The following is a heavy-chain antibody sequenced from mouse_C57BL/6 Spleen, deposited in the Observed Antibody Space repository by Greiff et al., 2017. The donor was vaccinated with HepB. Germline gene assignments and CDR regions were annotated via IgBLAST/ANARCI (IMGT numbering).Heavy chain of an antibody. CDR2: IHPNSGST. Sequence: VQLQQSGAELVKPGASVKLSCKASGYTFTSYWMHWVKQRPGQGLEWIGMIHPNSGSTNYNEKFKSKATLTVDKSSSTAYMQLSSLTSEDSAVYYCARTAYYYGSSYGYFDVWGTGTTVTVSS. CDR3: ARTAYYYGSSYGYFDV. D-gene: IGHD1-1*01. V-gene: IGHV1-64*01. J-gene: IGHJ1*03. CDR1: GYTFTSYW.